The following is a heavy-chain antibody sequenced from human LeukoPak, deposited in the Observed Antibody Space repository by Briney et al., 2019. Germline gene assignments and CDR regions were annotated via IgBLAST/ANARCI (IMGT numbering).Heavy chain of an antibody. CDR2: IYHDGST. V-gene: IGHV4-4*02. CDR1: GGSISSNNW. CDR3: ARDRGGYTYSHDY. Sequence: PSETLSLTCAVSGGSISSNNWWIWVRQCPEKGLEWIGEIYHDGSTNYNPSLKSRVTISMDKSKNQLSLKLNFVTAADTAVYYCARDRGGYTYSHDYWGQGTLVTVSS. D-gene: IGHD5-18*01. J-gene: IGHJ4*02.